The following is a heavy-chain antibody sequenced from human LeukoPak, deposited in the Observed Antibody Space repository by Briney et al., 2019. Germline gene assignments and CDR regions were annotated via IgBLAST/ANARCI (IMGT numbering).Heavy chain of an antibody. CDR2: IYYSGST. CDR3: ARVSYYDSSGYYAYYYYYYMDV. Sequence: PSETLSLTCTVSGGSISSYYWSWIRQPPGKGLEWIGYIYYSGSTNHNPSLKSRVTISVDTSKNQFSLKLSSVTAADTAVYYCARVSYYDSSGYYAYYYYYYMDVWGKGTTVTISS. CDR1: GGSISSYY. J-gene: IGHJ6*03. D-gene: IGHD3-22*01. V-gene: IGHV4-59*01.